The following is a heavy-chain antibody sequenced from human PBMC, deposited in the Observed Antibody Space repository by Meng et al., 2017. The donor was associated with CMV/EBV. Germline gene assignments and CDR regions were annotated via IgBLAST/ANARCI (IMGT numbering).Heavy chain of an antibody. J-gene: IGHJ4*02. CDR1: SVSSGSYY. V-gene: IGHV4-61*01. CDR2: AYYNGGT. D-gene: IGHD3-3*01. CDR3: ARGHDFWSGYQPRYFDY. Sequence: SVSSGSYYWTWTRQPPGKGLEWIGYAYYNGGTNYSPSLKSRVTILIDASKNQFSLELTSVTAADTAVYYCARGHDFWSGYQPRYFDYWGQGTLVTVSS.